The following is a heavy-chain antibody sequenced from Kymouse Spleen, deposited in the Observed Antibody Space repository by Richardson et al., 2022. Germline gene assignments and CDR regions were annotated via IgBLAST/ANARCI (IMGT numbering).Heavy chain of an antibody. CDR3: AKDTPTGVDY. D-gene: IGHD4-17*01,IGHD4-23*01. CDR1: GFTFSSYG. CDR2: ISYDGSNK. J-gene: IGHJ4*02. V-gene: IGHV3-30*18. Sequence: QVQLVESGGGVVQPGRSLRLSCAASGFTFSSYGMHWVRQAPGKGLEWVAVISYDGSNKYYADSVKGRFTISRDNSKNTLYLQMNSLRAEDTAVYYCAKDTPTGVDYWGQGTLVTVSS.